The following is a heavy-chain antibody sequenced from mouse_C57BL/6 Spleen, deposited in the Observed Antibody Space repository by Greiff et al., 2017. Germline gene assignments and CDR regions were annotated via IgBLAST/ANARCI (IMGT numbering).Heavy chain of an antibody. Sequence: VKLVESGAELMKPGASVKLSCKATGYTFTGYWIEWVKQRPGHGLEWIGEILPGSGSTNYNEKFKGKATFTADTSSNTAYMQLSSLTTEDSAIYYCARGGIYYGNYGDYFDYWGQGTTLTVSS. V-gene: IGHV1-9*01. J-gene: IGHJ2*01. D-gene: IGHD2-1*01. CDR1: GYTFTGYW. CDR3: ARGGIYYGNYGDYFDY. CDR2: ILPGSGST.